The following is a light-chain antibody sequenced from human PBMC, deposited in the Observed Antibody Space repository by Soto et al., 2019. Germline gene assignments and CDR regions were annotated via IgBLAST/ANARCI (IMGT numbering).Light chain of an antibody. J-gene: IGLJ1*01. CDR1: RSEVGGYNY. CDR2: DVS. CDR3: SSYTSSSTLHV. Sequence: QSVLTQPASVSGSPGQSITISCTGTRSEVGGYNYVSWYQQHPGKAPKLMIYDVSNRPSGVSNRFSGSKSGNTASLTISGLQAEDEADYYCSSYTSSSTLHVFGTGTKVTVL. V-gene: IGLV2-14*01.